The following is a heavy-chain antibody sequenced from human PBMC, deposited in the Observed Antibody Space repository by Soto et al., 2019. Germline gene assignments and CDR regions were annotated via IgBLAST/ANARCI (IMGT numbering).Heavy chain of an antibody. CDR3: ARGSLPAVMITFEGLDY. D-gene: IGHD3-16*01. Sequence: PGGSLRLSCAASGFTFSSYGMHWVRQATGKGLEWVSAIGTAGDTYYPGSVKGRFTISRENAKNSLYLQMNSLRAGDTAVYYCARGSLPAVMITFEGLDYWRQGTLVTVS. CDR1: GFTFSSYG. CDR2: IGTAGDT. J-gene: IGHJ4*02. V-gene: IGHV3-13*01.